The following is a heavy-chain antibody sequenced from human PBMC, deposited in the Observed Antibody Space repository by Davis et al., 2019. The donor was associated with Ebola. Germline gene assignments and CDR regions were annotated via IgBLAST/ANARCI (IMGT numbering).Heavy chain of an antibody. CDR3: AGGESGWDASDI. D-gene: IGHD6-19*01. CDR2: ISISSAFI. Sequence: GESLKISCAASGFSFSSCSMNWVRQAPGKGLEWVSSISISSAFIYYSDSVRGRFTVSRDNAKNSLSLQMNSLRAEDTAVYYCAGGESGWDASDIWGRGTMVTVSS. V-gene: IGHV3-21*01. J-gene: IGHJ3*02. CDR1: GFSFSSCS.